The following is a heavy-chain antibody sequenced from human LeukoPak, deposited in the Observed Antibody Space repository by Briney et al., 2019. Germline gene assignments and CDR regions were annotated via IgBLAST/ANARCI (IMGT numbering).Heavy chain of an antibody. J-gene: IGHJ3*02. V-gene: IGHV3-23*01. CDR2: ISGSGDRT. D-gene: IGHD3-22*01. Sequence: GGSLRLSCEASGFTFSTYAMSWVRQAPGKGLEWVSLISGSGDRTYYADSVMGRFTISRDNSKNTLHLQVNNLRVDDTAVFYCAKGFNYYDSSGTSWHPGAFDIWGQGTMVTVSS. CDR3: AKGFNYYDSSGTSWHPGAFDI. CDR1: GFTFSTYA.